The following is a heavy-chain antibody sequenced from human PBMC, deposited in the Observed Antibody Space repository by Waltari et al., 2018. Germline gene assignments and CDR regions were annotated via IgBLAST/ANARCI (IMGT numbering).Heavy chain of an antibody. V-gene: IGHV3-21*01. Sequence: EVQLLESGGGLVTPGGSLRLSCAASGFTFSSYSMNWVRQAPGKGLEWVSSISSSSSYIYYADSVKGRFTISRDNAKNSLYLQMNSLRAEDTAVYYCARAGQIDFIVVVVAATPGNWFDPWGQGTLVTVSS. D-gene: IGHD2-15*01. CDR3: ARAGQIDFIVVVVAATPGNWFDP. CDR2: ISSSSSYI. CDR1: GFTFSSYS. J-gene: IGHJ5*02.